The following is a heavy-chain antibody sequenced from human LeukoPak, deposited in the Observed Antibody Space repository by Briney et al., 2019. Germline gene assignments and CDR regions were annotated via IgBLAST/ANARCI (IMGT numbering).Heavy chain of an antibody. CDR3: ARDRGGGSYAAFDI. V-gene: IGHV4-30-2*01. CDR2: IYHSGST. Sequence: SETLSLTCTVSGGSISSGGYYWSWIRQPPGKGLEWIGYIYHSGSTYYNPSLKSRVTISVDRSKNQFSLKLSSVTAADTAVYYCARDRGGGSYAAFDIWGQGTMVTVSS. CDR1: GGSISSGGYY. D-gene: IGHD1-26*01. J-gene: IGHJ3*02.